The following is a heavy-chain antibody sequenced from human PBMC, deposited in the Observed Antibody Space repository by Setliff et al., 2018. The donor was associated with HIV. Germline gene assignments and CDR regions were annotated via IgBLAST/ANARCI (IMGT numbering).Heavy chain of an antibody. CDR3: AKTQTVITVYGPFDS. D-gene: IGHD4-4*01. J-gene: IGHJ4*02. V-gene: IGHV3-23*01. Sequence: GGSLRLSCAASGFTFSDYYMSWIRQAPGKGLEWVSVISGSGDITYYRESVKGRFTVSRDNSNNTVYLQMNSLRAEDTAMYYCAKTQTVITVYGPFDSWGLGTPVTVSS. CDR2: ISGSGDIT. CDR1: GFTFSDYY.